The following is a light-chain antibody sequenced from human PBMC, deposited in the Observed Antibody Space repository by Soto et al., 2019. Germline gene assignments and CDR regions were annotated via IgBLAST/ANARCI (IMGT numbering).Light chain of an antibody. J-gene: IGKJ1*01. Sequence: DVVMTQSPLSLPVTLGQPASISCRSSQSLVYSDGNTYLNWFQQRPGQSPRRLIYKVSNRDSGVPVRFSGSGSGTDFTLKISRVEAEDVGVYYCMQGKHWPEAVGQGTKVEVK. CDR1: QSLVYSDGNTY. CDR2: KVS. CDR3: MQGKHWPEA. V-gene: IGKV2-30*01.